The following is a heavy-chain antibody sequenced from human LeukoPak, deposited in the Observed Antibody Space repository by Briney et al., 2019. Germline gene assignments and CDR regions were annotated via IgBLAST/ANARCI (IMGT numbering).Heavy chain of an antibody. CDR2: ISGSGDST. V-gene: IGHV3-23*01. Sequence: GGSLRLSCAASGFTFSSYAMSWVRQAPGKGLEWVSAISGSGDSTYYADSVKGRFTISRDNSKNTLYLQMNSLRAEDTAVYYCAKVPHPWDYDSSGPLYYFDYWGQGTLVTVSS. D-gene: IGHD3-22*01. CDR1: GFTFSSYA. CDR3: AKVPHPWDYDSSGPLYYFDY. J-gene: IGHJ4*02.